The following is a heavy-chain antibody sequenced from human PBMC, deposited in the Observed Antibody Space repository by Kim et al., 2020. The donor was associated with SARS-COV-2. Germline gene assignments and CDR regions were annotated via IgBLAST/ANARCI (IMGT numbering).Heavy chain of an antibody. CDR2: IRSKANDHAT. J-gene: IGHJ4*02. D-gene: IGHD3-3*01. V-gene: IGHV3-73*01. Sequence: GGSLRHSCATAGFTFSGSAIHWVRQASGKGLEWVGRIRSKANDHATDYAPSVKGRFTFSRNDSQSTAYLQMNSLKTDDTAVYYCITIIGVVYKWGQGTLVSVSS. CDR3: ITIIGVVYK. CDR1: GFTFSGSA.